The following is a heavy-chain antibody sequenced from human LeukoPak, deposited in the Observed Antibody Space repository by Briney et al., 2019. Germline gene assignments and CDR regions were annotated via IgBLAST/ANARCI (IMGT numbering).Heavy chain of an antibody. V-gene: IGHV4-59*08. CDR3: ARRRIAVAGTGTFDY. D-gene: IGHD6-19*01. J-gene: IGHJ4*02. CDR2: IYYSGST. Sequence: PSETLSLTCTASGGSISSYYWSWIRQPPGKGLEWIGYIYYSGSTNYNPSLKSRVTISVDTSKNQFSLKLSSVTAADTAVYYCARRRIAVAGTGTFDYWGQGTLVTVSS. CDR1: GGSISSYY.